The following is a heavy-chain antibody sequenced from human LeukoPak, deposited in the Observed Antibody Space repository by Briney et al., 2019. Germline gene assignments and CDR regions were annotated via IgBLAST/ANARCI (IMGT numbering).Heavy chain of an antibody. V-gene: IGHV3-23*01. CDR1: GFTFSSYA. Sequence: GGSLRLSCAASGFTFSSYAMSWVRKAPGKGLEWVSAISGSGGSTYYADSVKGRFTISRDNSKNTLYLQMNSLRAEDTAVYYCAKVDGYSSSWYKSPFDYWGQGTLVTVSS. CDR2: ISGSGGST. D-gene: IGHD6-13*01. CDR3: AKVDGYSSSWYKSPFDY. J-gene: IGHJ4*02.